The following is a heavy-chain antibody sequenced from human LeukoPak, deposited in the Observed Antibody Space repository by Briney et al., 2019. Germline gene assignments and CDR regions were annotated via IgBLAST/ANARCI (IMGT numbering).Heavy chain of an antibody. J-gene: IGHJ4*02. D-gene: IGHD3/OR15-3a*01. V-gene: IGHV3-48*03. CDR3: ARGTGLDY. CDR1: AFTFSSYD. CDR2: ISSSGSTM. Sequence: GGSLRPSCAASAFTFSSYDMNWVRQAPGKGLEWVSYISSSGSTMDYADSVKGRFTISRDNAKNSLYLQLNSLRAEDTAIYYCARGTGLDYWGQGTLVTVSS.